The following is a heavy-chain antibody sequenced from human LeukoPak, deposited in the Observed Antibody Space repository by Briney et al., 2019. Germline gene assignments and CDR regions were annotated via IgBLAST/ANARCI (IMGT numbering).Heavy chain of an antibody. J-gene: IGHJ4*02. V-gene: IGHV1-8*03. CDR1: GYTLTSEG. CDR3: ARGSGLGVVPAAAFKGVYFDY. Sequence: ASMKISCKASGYTLTSEGSSWVRQATGQGLEWRGWMKPNSGDTGYAQKFQRRATITRNTSISTGYVELSSLRSEETAVYYCARGSGLGVVPAAAFKGVYFDYWGEGTLVTVSS. CDR2: MKPNSGDT. D-gene: IGHD2-2*01.